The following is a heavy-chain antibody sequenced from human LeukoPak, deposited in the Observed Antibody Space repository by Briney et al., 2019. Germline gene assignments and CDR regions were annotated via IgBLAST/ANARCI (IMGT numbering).Heavy chain of an antibody. CDR1: GGSISSYY. CDR3: AKSNGYGLIDI. J-gene: IGHJ3*02. V-gene: IGHV4-59*12. Sequence: PSETLSLTCTVSGGSISSYYWSWIQQPPGRGLEWIGYIYYSGRTSYNPSLKSRVTISVDTSKNQFSLRLSSVTAADTAVYYCAKSNGYGLIDIWGQGTMVTVSS. CDR2: IYYSGRT. D-gene: IGHD3-10*01.